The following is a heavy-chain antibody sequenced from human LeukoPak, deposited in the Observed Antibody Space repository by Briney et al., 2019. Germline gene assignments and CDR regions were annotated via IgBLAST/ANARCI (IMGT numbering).Heavy chain of an antibody. V-gene: IGHV3-74*01. Sequence: GGSLRLSCAASGFTFSGYWMHWVRQAPGKGLVWVSRINSDGSSTSYADSVKGRFTISRDNAKNTLYLQMNSLRAEDTAVYYCARVSSGWGGLDYWGQGTLVTVSS. D-gene: IGHD6-19*01. CDR1: GFTFSGYW. CDR3: ARVSSGWGGLDY. J-gene: IGHJ4*02. CDR2: INSDGSST.